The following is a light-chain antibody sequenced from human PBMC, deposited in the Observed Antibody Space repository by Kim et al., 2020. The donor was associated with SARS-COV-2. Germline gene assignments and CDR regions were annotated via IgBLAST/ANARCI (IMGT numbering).Light chain of an antibody. Sequence: ESPGQTASITCSGDNLGDKYACWYQQKPGQSPVLVIYQDSKRPSGIPERFSGSNSGNTATLTISGTQAMDEADYYCQAWDSSTYVFGTGTKVTVL. V-gene: IGLV3-1*01. CDR3: QAWDSSTYV. CDR2: QDS. J-gene: IGLJ1*01. CDR1: NLGDKY.